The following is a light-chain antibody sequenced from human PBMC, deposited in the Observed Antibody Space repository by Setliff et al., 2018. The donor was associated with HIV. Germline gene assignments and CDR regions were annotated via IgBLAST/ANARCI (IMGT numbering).Light chain of an antibody. J-gene: IGLJ1*01. V-gene: IGLV2-8*01. CDR2: AVN. CDR1: RSDVGGYNY. Sequence: SALTQPPSASGSLGQSVTVSCTGTRSDVGGYNYVSWYQIQPGKAPRLIIYAVNKRPSWVSNRFSASKSGNAAYLTVSGLQAEDEADYYCSSYAGGDIYVFGSGTKVTV. CDR3: SSYAGGDIYV.